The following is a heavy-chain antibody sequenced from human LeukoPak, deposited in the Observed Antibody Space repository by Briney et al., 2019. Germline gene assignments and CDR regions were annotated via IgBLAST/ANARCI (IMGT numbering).Heavy chain of an antibody. Sequence: ASVKVSCKVSGYTLTELSMHWVRQAPGKGLEWMGGFDPEDGETIYAQKFQGRVTMTEDTSTDTAYMELSSPRSEDTAVYYCATSERGEWLSYNWFDPWGQGTLVTVSS. CDR2: FDPEDGET. CDR1: GYTLTELS. J-gene: IGHJ5*02. CDR3: ATSERGEWLSYNWFDP. V-gene: IGHV1-24*01. D-gene: IGHD3-3*01.